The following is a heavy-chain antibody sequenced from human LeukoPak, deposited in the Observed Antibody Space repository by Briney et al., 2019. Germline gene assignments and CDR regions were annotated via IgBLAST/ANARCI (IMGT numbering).Heavy chain of an antibody. CDR3: ARDWSLVGATPPFDY. CDR2: ISYDGSNK. CDR1: GFTFSSYA. V-gene: IGHV3-30*04. Sequence: GGSLRLSCAASGFTFSSYAMHWVRQAPGKGVEWVAVISYDGSNKYYADSVKGRFTISRDNSKNTLYLQMNSLRAEDTAVYYCARDWSLVGATPPFDYWGQGTLVTVSS. J-gene: IGHJ4*02. D-gene: IGHD1-26*01.